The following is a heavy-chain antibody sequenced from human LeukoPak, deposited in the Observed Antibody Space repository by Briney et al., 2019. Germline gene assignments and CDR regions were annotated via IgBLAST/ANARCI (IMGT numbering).Heavy chain of an antibody. V-gene: IGHV3-30*02. CDR3: AKVKGTYYFDY. CDR2: IRYDGSNK. Sequence: GGSLRLSCAASAFTFSSYGMHWVRQAPGKGLEWVAFIRYDGSNKYYADSVKGRFAISRDNSKNTLYLQMNSLRAEDTAVYYCAKVKGTYYFDYWGQGTLVTVSS. J-gene: IGHJ4*02. D-gene: IGHD3-10*01. CDR1: AFTFSSYG.